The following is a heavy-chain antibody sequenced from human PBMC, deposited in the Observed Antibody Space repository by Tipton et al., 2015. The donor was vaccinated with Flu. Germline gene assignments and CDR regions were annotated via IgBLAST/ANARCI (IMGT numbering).Heavy chain of an antibody. D-gene: IGHD6-13*01. CDR2: IYTSGST. CDR3: ARVGGSSPPYYFDY. J-gene: IGHJ4*02. CDR1: GGSISRYY. V-gene: IGHV4-4*07. Sequence: TLSLTCTVSGGSISRYYWSWIRQPAGKGLEWIGRIYTSGSTNYNPSLKSRVTMSLDTSKNQFSLKLSSVTAADTAVYYCARVGGSSPPYYFDYWGQGALVTVSS.